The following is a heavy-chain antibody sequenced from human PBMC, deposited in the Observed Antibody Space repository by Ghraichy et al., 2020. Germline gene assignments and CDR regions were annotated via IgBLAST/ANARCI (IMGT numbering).Heavy chain of an antibody. D-gene: IGHD3-16*01. CDR1: GFPFSTSV. CDR3: MRGGWGVN. CDR2: IGSSGEST. Sequence: GVLNISCTASGFPFSTSVMSWARQAPGKGLEWVSTIGSSGESTFYADSVKGRFTISRDNSKNTLFLQMSSLRAEDTAVYYCMRGGWGVNWGQGALVTVSS. V-gene: IGHV3-23*01. J-gene: IGHJ4*02.